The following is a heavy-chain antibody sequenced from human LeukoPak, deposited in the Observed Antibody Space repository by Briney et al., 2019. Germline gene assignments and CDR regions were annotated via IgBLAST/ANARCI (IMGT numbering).Heavy chain of an antibody. D-gene: IGHD3-16*01. J-gene: IGHJ6*03. CDR2: IIPVLSTA. CDR1: GDTFSRYA. Sequence: ASVKVSCKASGDTFSRYAISWVRQAPGQGLEWMGGIIPVLSTANYAQKFQDRVTITADESTSTTYVELSSLKSEDTAVYYCATTGGDIYYYYMDVWGKGTTVTISS. CDR3: ATTGGDIYYYYMDV. V-gene: IGHV1-69*13.